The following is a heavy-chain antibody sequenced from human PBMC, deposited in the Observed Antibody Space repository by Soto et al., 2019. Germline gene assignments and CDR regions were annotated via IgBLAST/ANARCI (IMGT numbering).Heavy chain of an antibody. Sequence: QVQLVESGGGVVQPGRSLRLSCAASGFTFSSYAMHWVGQAPGKGLEWVAVISDDGSNKYYADSVKGRFTISRDNSKNTLYLQMNSLRAEDTAVYYCARERSYKPVSYFDYWGQGTLVTVSS. D-gene: IGHD1-1*01. V-gene: IGHV3-30-3*01. CDR2: ISDDGSNK. CDR1: GFTFSSYA. CDR3: ARERSYKPVSYFDY. J-gene: IGHJ4*02.